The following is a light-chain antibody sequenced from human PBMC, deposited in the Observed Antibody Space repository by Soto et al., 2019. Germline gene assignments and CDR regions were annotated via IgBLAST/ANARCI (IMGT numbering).Light chain of an antibody. V-gene: IGKV3D-15*01. CDR3: QQRSNWPLT. J-gene: IGKJ5*01. CDR1: QSVSSN. Sequence: EIVMTQSPATLSVSPGERATLSCRASQSVSSNLAWYQQKPGQAPRLLIYGASSRATGIPDRFSGSGSGTEFTLTTSSLEPEDFAVYYCQQRSNWPLTFGQGTRLEIK. CDR2: GAS.